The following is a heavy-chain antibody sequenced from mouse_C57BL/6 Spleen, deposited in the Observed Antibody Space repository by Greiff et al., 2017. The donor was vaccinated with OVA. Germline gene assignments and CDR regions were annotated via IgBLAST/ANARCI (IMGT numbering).Heavy chain of an antibody. D-gene: IGHD2-4*01. J-gene: IGHJ3*01. V-gene: IGHV5-6*01. CDR1: GFTFSSYG. Sequence: EVKLMESGGDLVKPGGSLKLSCAASGFTFSSYGMSWVRQTPDKRLEWVATISSGGSYTYYPDSVKGRFTISRDNAKNTLYLQMSSLKSEDTAMYYCARPPLYDYDEGAWFAYWGQGTLVTVSA. CDR3: ARPPLYDYDEGAWFAY. CDR2: ISSGGSYT.